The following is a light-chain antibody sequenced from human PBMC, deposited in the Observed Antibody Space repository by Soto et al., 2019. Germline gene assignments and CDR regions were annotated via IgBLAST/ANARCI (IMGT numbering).Light chain of an antibody. CDR3: SSYAGSDTHVV. J-gene: IGLJ2*01. CDR2: EVF. V-gene: IGLV2-8*01. CDR1: SSDVGGYNY. Sequence: QSALTQPPSASGSPGQSVTISCTGTSSDVGGYNYVSWYQQHPGKAPKFMIYEVFKRPSGVPDRFSGSKSGNTASLTVSGLQAEDAADYYCSSYAGSDTHVVFGGGTKLTV.